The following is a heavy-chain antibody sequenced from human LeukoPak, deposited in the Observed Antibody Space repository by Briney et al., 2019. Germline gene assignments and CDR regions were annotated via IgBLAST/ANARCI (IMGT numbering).Heavy chain of an antibody. CDR1: GFIFSSYW. CDR2: IKSDGSST. J-gene: IGHJ4*02. V-gene: IGHV3-74*01. CDR3: AKAPPSSSWYYFDY. Sequence: PGGCLRLSCAASGFIFSSYWMHWVRQVPGKGLVWVSRIKSDGSSTTYADSVKGRFTISRDNSKNTLYLQMNSMRAEDTAVYYCAKAPPSSSWYYFDYWGQGTLVTVSS. D-gene: IGHD6-13*01.